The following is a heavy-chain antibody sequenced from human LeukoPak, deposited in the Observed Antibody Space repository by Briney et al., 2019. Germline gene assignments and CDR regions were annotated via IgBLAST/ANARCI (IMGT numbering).Heavy chain of an antibody. CDR3: AKAMDDILTYPDY. Sequence: XCAASGFTFDDYAMHWVRQAPGKGLEWVSCFSWNSGIIGYEASVKGRFTISRDNAKNSLYLRMNSLRAEDMALYYCAKAMDDILTYPDYWGQGTLVTVSS. CDR2: FSWNSGII. D-gene: IGHD3-9*01. J-gene: IGHJ4*02. V-gene: IGHV3-9*03. CDR1: GFTFDDYA.